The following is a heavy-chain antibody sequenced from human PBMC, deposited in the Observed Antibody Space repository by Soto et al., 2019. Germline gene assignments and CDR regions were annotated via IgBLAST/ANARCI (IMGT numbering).Heavy chain of an antibody. CDR3: TTVHPLRYYYGSGRTSNAAFDI. V-gene: IGHV3-15*01. J-gene: IGHJ3*02. D-gene: IGHD3-10*01. CDR1: GFTFSNAW. CDR2: IKSKTDGGTT. Sequence: GGSLRLSCAASGFTFSNAWMSWVRQAPGKGLEWVGRIKSKTDGGTTDYAAPVKGRFTISRDDSKNTLYLQMNSLKTEDTAVYYCTTVHPLRYYYGSGRTSNAAFDIWGQGTMVTVSS.